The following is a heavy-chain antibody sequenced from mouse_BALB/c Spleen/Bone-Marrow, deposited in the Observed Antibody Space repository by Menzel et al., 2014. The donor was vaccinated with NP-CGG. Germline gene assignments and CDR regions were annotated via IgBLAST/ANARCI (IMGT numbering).Heavy chain of an antibody. Sequence: QVQLQQSGAELVKPGASVKLSCKASGYTFTSYYMYWVKQRPGQGLEWIGEINPSNGGTNFNEKFKSKATLTVDKSSSTACMQLSSLTSEDSAVYYCTREGDSPFAYWGEGLWSLSLQ. CDR3: TREGDSPFAY. J-gene: IGHJ3*01. CDR2: INPSNGGT. CDR1: GYTFTSYY. V-gene: IGHV1S81*02. D-gene: IGHD2-13*01.